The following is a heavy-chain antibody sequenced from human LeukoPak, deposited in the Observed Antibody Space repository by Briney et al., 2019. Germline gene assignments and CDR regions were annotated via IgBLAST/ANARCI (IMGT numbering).Heavy chain of an antibody. CDR1: GFTFSSYS. V-gene: IGHV3-21*01. CDR2: ISSSSNYI. J-gene: IGHJ5*02. D-gene: IGHD6-19*01. Sequence: GGSLRLSCAASGFTFSSYSMNWVRQAPGKGLEWVSSISSSSNYIYYADSVKGRFTISRDNAKNSLYLQMNSLRAGDTAVYYCARDPSSGWYLKGWFDPWGQGTLVTVSS. CDR3: ARDPSSGWYLKGWFDP.